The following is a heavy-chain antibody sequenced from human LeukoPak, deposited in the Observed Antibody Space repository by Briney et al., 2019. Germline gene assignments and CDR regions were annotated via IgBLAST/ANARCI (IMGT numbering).Heavy chain of an antibody. J-gene: IGHJ5*02. CDR3: ARDQGYYYDSSGYSGGFGP. CDR1: GGSISSSSYY. CDR2: IYYSGST. V-gene: IGHV4-39*07. D-gene: IGHD3-22*01. Sequence: SETLSLTCTVSGGSISSSSYYWGWIRQPPGKGLEWIGSIYYSGSTYYNPSLKSRVTISVDTSKNQFSLKLSSVTAADTAVYYCARDQGYYYDSSGYSGGFGPWGQGTLVTVSS.